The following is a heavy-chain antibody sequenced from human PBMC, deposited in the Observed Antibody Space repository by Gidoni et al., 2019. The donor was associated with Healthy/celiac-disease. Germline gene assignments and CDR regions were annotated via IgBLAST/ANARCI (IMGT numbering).Heavy chain of an antibody. D-gene: IGHD5-18*01. CDR1: GGSFSGYY. V-gene: IGHV4-34*01. Sequence: QVQLQQWGAGLLKPSETLSLTCAVYGGSFSGYYWSWIRQPPGKGLEWIGEINHSGSTNYNPSLKSRVTISVDTSKNQFSLKLSSVTAADTAVYYCARRVGYSYGFEKYNWFDPWGQGTLVTVSS. CDR3: ARRVGYSYGFEKYNWFDP. J-gene: IGHJ5*02. CDR2: INHSGST.